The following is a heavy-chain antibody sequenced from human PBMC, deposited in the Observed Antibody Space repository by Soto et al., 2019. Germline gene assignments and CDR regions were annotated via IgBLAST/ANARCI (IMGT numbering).Heavy chain of an antibody. CDR3: AHTYETSWRNFGY. CDR2: IYWDNDK. V-gene: IGHV2-5*02. D-gene: IGHD3-22*01. Sequence: QITLKESGPTLVKPTQTLTLTCTFSGFSLRTSGVGVGWIRQPPGKALEWLALIYWDNDKRYSPSRRSRLTITKDTSKNRVVLTVANVDPVNTATYYCAHTYETSWRNFGYWAQGILVTVSS. CDR1: GFSLRTSGVG. J-gene: IGHJ4*02.